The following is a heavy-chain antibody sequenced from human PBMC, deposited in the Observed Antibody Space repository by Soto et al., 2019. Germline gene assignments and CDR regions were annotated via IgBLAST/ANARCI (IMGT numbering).Heavy chain of an antibody. D-gene: IGHD3-3*02. V-gene: IGHV4-4*02. J-gene: IGHJ3*02. Sequence: QVQLQESGPGLVKPSGTLSLTCAVSGGSISSSNWWSWVRQPPGKGLEWIGEIYHSGSTNYNPSLKRRXTXSXYKSKNQFSLKLSSVTAADTAVYYCASVLGNDAFDIWGQGTMVTVSS. CDR3: ASVLGNDAFDI. CDR2: IYHSGST. CDR1: GGSISSSNW.